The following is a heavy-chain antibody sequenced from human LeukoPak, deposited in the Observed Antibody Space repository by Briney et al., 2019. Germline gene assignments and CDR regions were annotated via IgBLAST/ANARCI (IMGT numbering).Heavy chain of an antibody. CDR1: GFTVSNNY. CDR2: ISGSGGGT. Sequence: GGSLRLSCGAPGFTVSNNYMSWVRQAPGKGLEWVSLISGSGGGTYYADSVKGRFTISRDNSKNMVYLQVNSLRADDTAVYYCAKNRGAGSHFYYHMNVWGKGTTVTVSS. J-gene: IGHJ6*03. V-gene: IGHV3-23*01. CDR3: AKNRGAGSHFYYHMNV. D-gene: IGHD1-26*01.